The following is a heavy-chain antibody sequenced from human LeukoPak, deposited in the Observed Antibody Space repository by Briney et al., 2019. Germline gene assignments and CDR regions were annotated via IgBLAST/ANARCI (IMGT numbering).Heavy chain of an antibody. D-gene: IGHD3-16*01. CDR2: IGSSGSSK. CDR1: GFTFNIYS. J-gene: IGHJ6*02. Sequence: HPGGSLRLSCAVSGFTFNIYSLTWVRQAPGKGLAWVSYIGSSGSSKYYADSVKGRFTISRDNAKNSLYLQMSNLRAEDTAVYFCARGGGLDVWGQGATVTVSS. V-gene: IGHV3-48*04. CDR3: ARGGGLDV.